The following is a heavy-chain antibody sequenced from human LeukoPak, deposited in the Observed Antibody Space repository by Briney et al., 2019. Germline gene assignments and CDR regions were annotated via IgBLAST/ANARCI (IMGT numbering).Heavy chain of an antibody. D-gene: IGHD6-6*01. V-gene: IGHV3-23*01. CDR1: GFTFSSYN. CDR2: ISGSGGST. CDR3: AKDTYESAVYSSSFDY. J-gene: IGHJ4*02. Sequence: PGGSLRLSCAASGFTFSSYNMNWVRQAPGKGLEWVSAISGSGGSTYYADSVKGRFTISRDNSKNTLYLQMNSLRAEDTAVYYCAKDTYESAVYSSSFDYWGQGTLVTVSS.